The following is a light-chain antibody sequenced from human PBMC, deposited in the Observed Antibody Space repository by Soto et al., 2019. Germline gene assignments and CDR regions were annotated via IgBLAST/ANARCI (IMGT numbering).Light chain of an antibody. V-gene: IGKV3-11*01. J-gene: IGKJ3*01. CDR3: QHRNNRPFS. Sequence: EIVLTQSPATLSVSPGGRATLSCRASQSVSSNLAWYQQKPGQAPRLLIYDASNRATGIPARFSGSGSGTDFTLTISSLEPEDFAVYYCQHRNNRPFSFGPGTKVDI. CDR1: QSVSSN. CDR2: DAS.